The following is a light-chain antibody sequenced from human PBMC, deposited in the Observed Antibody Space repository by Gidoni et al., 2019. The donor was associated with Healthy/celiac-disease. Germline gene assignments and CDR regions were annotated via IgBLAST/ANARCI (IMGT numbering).Light chain of an antibody. CDR1: SSDAGGYNY. Sequence: QSALTQPASVSGSPGQSITLSCTGTSSDAGGYNYVSWYQQHPGKAPKLMIYDVSNRPSGVSNRFSGSKSGNTASLTISGLQAEDEADYYCSSYTSSSTENIFGTGTKVTVL. V-gene: IGLV2-14*01. CDR3: SSYTSSSTENI. CDR2: DVS. J-gene: IGLJ1*01.